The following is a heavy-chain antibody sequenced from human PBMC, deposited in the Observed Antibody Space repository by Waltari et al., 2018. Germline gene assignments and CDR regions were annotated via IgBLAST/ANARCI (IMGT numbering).Heavy chain of an antibody. Sequence: QVQLVQSGAEGKKPGSSVKVSCKASGGTFSSYAIGGGRPATGHRLEWMGRIIPIFGTANYAQKFHGRVTITADKSTSTAYMELSSLRAEDTAVYYCARGMEVATIDYYYYYYGMDVWGQGTTVTVSS. CDR3: ARGMEVATIDYYYYYYGMDV. V-gene: IGHV1-69*08. CDR1: GGTFSSYA. J-gene: IGHJ6*02. D-gene: IGHD5-12*01. CDR2: IIPIFGTA.